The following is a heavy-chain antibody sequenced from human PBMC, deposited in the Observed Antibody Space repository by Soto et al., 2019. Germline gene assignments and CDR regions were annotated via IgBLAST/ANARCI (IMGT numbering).Heavy chain of an antibody. CDR2: ISSSSSTI. Sequence: GGSLRLSCAASGFTFSTYSMNWVRQAPGKGLEWVSYISSSSSTIFYTDSVKGRLTLTTDTSTSTVYMELSSLRSEDTAIYYCARDNNRPLDYWGPGTLVTVSS. CDR1: GFTFSTYS. J-gene: IGHJ4*02. CDR3: ARDNNRPLDY. V-gene: IGHV3-48*01. D-gene: IGHD1-1*01.